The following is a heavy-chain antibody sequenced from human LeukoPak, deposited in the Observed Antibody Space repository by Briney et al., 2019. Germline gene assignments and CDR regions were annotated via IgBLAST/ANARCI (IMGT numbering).Heavy chain of an antibody. CDR3: ARGRGYSGYSH. J-gene: IGHJ4*02. CDR1: GFIVSGKY. V-gene: IGHV3-53*01. CDR2: IYSGGST. Sequence: TGGSLRLSCAASGFIVSGKYMSWVRQAPGKGLEWVSVIYSGGSTYYADSVKGRFTISRDNSKNTLYLQMNSLRAEDTAVYYCARGRGYSGYSHWGQGTLVTVSS. D-gene: IGHD5-12*01.